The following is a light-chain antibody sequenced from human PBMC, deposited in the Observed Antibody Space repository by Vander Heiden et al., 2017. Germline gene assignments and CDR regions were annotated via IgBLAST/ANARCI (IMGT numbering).Light chain of an antibody. CDR3: SSYTRSSTWV. Sequence: QSALTQPASVSGSPGQSITISCTGTSSDVGGYNYVPWYQQHPAKAPKLMIYDVSNRPSGVSNRFSGSKSGNTASLTISGLQAEDEADYYCSSYTRSSTWVFGGGTKLTVL. CDR2: DVS. CDR1: SSDVGGYNY. J-gene: IGLJ3*02. V-gene: IGLV2-14*03.